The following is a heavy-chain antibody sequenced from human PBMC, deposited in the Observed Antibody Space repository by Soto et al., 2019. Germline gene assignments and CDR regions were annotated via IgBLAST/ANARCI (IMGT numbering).Heavy chain of an antibody. CDR1: GYTFTSYG. D-gene: IGHD6-19*01. CDR2: ISAYNGNT. J-gene: IGHJ4*02. Sequence: ASVKVSRKASGYTFTSYGISWVRQAPGQGLEWMGWISAYNGNTNYAQKLQGRVTMTTDTSTSTAYMELRSLRSDDTAVYYCAFGSGYSSGWYEGYFDYWGQGTLVTVSS. CDR3: AFGSGYSSGWYEGYFDY. V-gene: IGHV1-18*01.